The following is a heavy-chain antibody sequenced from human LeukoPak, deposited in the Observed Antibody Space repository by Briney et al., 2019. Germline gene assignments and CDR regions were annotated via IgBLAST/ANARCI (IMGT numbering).Heavy chain of an antibody. CDR3: ARGVVTTVYAFDI. CDR1: GGTFTSYA. Sequence: SVKVSCKASGGTFTSYAISWVRQAPGQGLEWMGGIIPIFGTANYAQKFQGRVTITADESTSTAYMELSSLRSEDTAVYYCARGVVTTVYAFDIWGQGTMVTVSS. CDR2: IIPIFGTA. D-gene: IGHD4-11*01. J-gene: IGHJ3*02. V-gene: IGHV1-69*13.